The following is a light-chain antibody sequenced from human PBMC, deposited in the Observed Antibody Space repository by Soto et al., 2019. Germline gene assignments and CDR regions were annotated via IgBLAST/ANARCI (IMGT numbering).Light chain of an antibody. Sequence: QSALTQPASVSGSPGQSITISCTGTSSDVGGSAYVSWYQQFPGNVPRLLIYKVTNRPSGVSYRFSGSKSGNTASLTISGLQAEVEAHYFCTSSTTGSLYVFGTGTKVTAL. CDR3: TSSTTGSLYV. V-gene: IGLV2-14*01. CDR2: KVT. CDR1: SSDVGGSAY. J-gene: IGLJ1*01.